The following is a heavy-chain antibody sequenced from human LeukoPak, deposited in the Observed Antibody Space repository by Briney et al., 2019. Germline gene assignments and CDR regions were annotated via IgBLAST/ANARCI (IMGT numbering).Heavy chain of an antibody. J-gene: IGHJ3*02. V-gene: IGHV3-23*01. D-gene: IGHD3-10*01. CDR2: LNGGGSST. Sequence: GGSLRLSCAASGFTFSNYAMSWVRQAPGQGLEWVSALNGGGSSTYYADSVKGRFTISRDNSNNTLYLQMNSLRAEDTAIYYCAKIPRGGDTFDIWGQGTMVTVSS. CDR1: GFTFSNYA. CDR3: AKIPRGGDTFDI.